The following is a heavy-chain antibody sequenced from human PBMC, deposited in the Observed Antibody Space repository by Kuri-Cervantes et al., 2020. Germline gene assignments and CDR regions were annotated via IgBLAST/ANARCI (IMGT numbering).Heavy chain of an antibody. CDR3: ASPLPYSSGWYFDAFDI. CDR1: GFTFSSYA. V-gene: IGHV3-23*01. Sequence: GESLKISCAASGFTFSSYAMSLVRQAPGKGLEWVSAISGSGGSTYYADSVKGRFTISRDNSKNTLYLQMNSLRDEDTAVYYCASPLPYSSGWYFDAFDIWGQGTMVTVSS. CDR2: ISGSGGST. D-gene: IGHD6-19*01. J-gene: IGHJ3*02.